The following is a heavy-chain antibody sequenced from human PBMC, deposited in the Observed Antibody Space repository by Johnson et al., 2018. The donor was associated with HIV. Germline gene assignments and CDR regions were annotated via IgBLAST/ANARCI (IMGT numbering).Heavy chain of an antibody. J-gene: IGHJ3*02. Sequence: HVQLVESGGGVVQPGRSLRLSCAASGFTFSSYAMHWVRQAPGKGLEWVAVISYDGSNKYYADSVKGRFTISRDNGNKEVYLQMDSLRVEDTAVYYCARDRDRLNWNYGALDIWGQGTMVTVSS. D-gene: IGHD1-7*01. V-gene: IGHV3-30-3*01. CDR1: GFTFSSYA. CDR3: ARDRDRLNWNYGALDI. CDR2: ISYDGSNK.